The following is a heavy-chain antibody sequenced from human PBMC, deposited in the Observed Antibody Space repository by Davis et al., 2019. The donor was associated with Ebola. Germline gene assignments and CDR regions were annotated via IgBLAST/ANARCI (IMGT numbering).Heavy chain of an antibody. CDR2: ISGSGGST. D-gene: IGHD3-10*01. V-gene: IGHV3-23*01. CDR3: AKDPKAVRGVITRTFDP. J-gene: IGHJ5*02. Sequence: GGSLRPSCAASGFTFSSYAMSWVRQAPGKGLEWVSAISGSGGSTYYADSVKGRFTISRDNSKNTLYLQMNSLRAEDTAVYYCAKDPKAVRGVITRTFDPWGQGTLVTVSS. CDR1: GFTFSSYA.